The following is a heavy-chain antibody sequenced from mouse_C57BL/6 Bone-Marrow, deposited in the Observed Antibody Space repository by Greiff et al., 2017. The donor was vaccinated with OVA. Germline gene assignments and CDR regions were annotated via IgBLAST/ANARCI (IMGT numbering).Heavy chain of an antibody. Sequence: EVKVEESGGGLVQPGGSLSLSCAASGFTFTDYYMSWVRQPPGKALEWLGFIRNKANGYTTEYSASVKGRFTISRDNSQSILYLQMNALRAEDSATYYCARSGLGFDYWGQGTTLTVSS. CDR2: IRNKANGYTT. CDR1: GFTFTDYY. D-gene: IGHD4-1*01. CDR3: ARSGLGFDY. V-gene: IGHV7-3*01. J-gene: IGHJ2*01.